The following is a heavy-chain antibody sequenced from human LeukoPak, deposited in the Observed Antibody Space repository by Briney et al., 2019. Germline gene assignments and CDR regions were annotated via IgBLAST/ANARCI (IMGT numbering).Heavy chain of an antibody. CDR1: GYTFTSYG. Sequence: ASVKVTCKASGYTFTSYGISWVRQAPGQGLEWMGWISAYNGNTNFAQNLQGRVTMTTDTSTSTAYMELRSLRSDDTAVYYCARDYYDSSGYYRGGDYFDYWGQGTLVTVSS. D-gene: IGHD3-22*01. V-gene: IGHV1-18*01. CDR3: ARDYYDSSGYYRGGDYFDY. J-gene: IGHJ4*02. CDR2: ISAYNGNT.